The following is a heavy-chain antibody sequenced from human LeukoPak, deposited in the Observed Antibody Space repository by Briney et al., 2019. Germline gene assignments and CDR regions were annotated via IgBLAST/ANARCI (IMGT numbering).Heavy chain of an antibody. V-gene: IGHV4-61*02. D-gene: IGHD3-10*01. CDR2: VYSSGST. CDR1: GGSISSGSYY. J-gene: IGHJ5*02. CDR3: ARTPLRGATFFSSYPNWFDT. Sequence: SQTLSLTCTVSGGSISSGSYYWSWIRQPAGKGLEWIGRVYSSGSTDYNPSLKSRLSISVDTSKIQFSLRLSSVTVADTAVYYCARTPLRGATFFSSYPNWFDTWGQGTLVTVSS.